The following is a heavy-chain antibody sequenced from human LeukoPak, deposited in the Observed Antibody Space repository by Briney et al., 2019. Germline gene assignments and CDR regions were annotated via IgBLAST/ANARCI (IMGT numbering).Heavy chain of an antibody. CDR3: AANTSGYGYLNY. V-gene: IGHV4-59*01. D-gene: IGHD5-18*01. CDR1: GGSISSYS. CDR2: IYYSGST. J-gene: IGHJ4*02. Sequence: SETLSLTCTVSGGSISSYSWSWIRQPPGKGLEWIGHIYYSGSTNYNPSLKSRVTISVDTSKNQFSLRLTSVTAADTAVYYCAANTSGYGYLNYWGQGTLVTVSS.